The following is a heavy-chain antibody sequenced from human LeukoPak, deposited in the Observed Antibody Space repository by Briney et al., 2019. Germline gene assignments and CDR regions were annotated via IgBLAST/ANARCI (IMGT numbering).Heavy chain of an antibody. CDR1: GFTVSSNS. V-gene: IGHV3-53*04. D-gene: IGHD6-13*01. Sequence: GGSLRLSCAASGFTVSSNSMSWVRQAPGKGLEWVSFLYSVGTTYYADSVKGRFTIFRHNSENTLYLQMNSLRAEDTAVYYCASRGGSRWFDYWGQGNLVTVSS. CDR3: ASRGGSRWFDY. CDR2: LYSVGTT. J-gene: IGHJ4*02.